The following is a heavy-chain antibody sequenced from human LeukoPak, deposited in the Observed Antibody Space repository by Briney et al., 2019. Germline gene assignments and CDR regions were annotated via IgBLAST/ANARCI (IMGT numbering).Heavy chain of an antibody. CDR1: GGSISSGGEY. CDR3: ATYRPVWGIDY. Sequence: PSQTLSLTCTVSGGSISSGGEYWSWLRQHPGKGLEWIGYVYYSGSTYYNPSLKSRVTISVDTSKNQFSLRLSSVTAADTAVYYCATYRPVWGIDYWGQGTLVTVSS. CDR2: VYYSGST. D-gene: IGHD3-16*01. J-gene: IGHJ4*02. V-gene: IGHV4-31*03.